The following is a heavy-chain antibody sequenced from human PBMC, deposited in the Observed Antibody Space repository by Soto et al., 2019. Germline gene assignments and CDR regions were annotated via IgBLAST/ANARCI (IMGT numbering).Heavy chain of an antibody. D-gene: IGHD4-17*01. CDR3: AKDGPSYGDLGY. V-gene: IGHV3-30*18. CDR1: GFTFSSYG. J-gene: IGHJ4*02. CDR2: ISYDGSNK. Sequence: QVQLVESGGGVVQPGRSLRLSCAASGFTFSSYGMHWVRQAPGKGLEWVAVISYDGSNKYYADSGKGRFTISRDNSKNTLYLQMNSRRAEDTAVYYCAKDGPSYGDLGYWGQGTLVTVSS.